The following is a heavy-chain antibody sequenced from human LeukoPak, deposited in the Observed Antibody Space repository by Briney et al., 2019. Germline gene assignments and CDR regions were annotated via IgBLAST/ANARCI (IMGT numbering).Heavy chain of an antibody. Sequence: GASVTVSCKASGYTFTIYGISWVRQAPGQGLEWMGWISAYNGNTNYAQKLQGRVTMTTDTSTSTAYMELRSLRSDDTAVYYCARAMSRGIAAHWFDPWGQGTLVTVSS. V-gene: IGHV1-18*01. CDR2: ISAYNGNT. J-gene: IGHJ5*02. CDR1: GYTFTIYG. D-gene: IGHD6-13*01. CDR3: ARAMSRGIAAHWFDP.